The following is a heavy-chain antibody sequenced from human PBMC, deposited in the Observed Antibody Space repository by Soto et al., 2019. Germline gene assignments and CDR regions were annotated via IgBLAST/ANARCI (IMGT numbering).Heavy chain of an antibody. D-gene: IGHD1-26*01. V-gene: IGHV3-30-3*01. J-gene: IGHJ4*02. CDR1: GFIFRSYT. CDR3: ARAPSGSYPEFDY. Sequence: GGSLRLSCAASGFIFRSYTMHWVRQAPGKGLEWVGVITYDGSNQYYADSVKGRFTISRDNSRNMLFLQMNSLRPDDTAVYYCARAPSGSYPEFDYWGQGALVTVSS. CDR2: ITYDGSNQ.